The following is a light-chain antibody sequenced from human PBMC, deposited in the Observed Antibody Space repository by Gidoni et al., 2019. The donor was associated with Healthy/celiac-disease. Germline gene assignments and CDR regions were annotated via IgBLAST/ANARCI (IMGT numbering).Light chain of an antibody. CDR2: GAS. V-gene: IGKV3-20*01. J-gene: IGKJ1*01. Sequence: EIVLTQSPGTLSLSTGERATLSCRASQSVSSSYLAWYQQKPGQAPRLLIYGASSRATGSPDRFSGSGAGTDFTLTISRLEPEDFAVYYCQQYGSSQETFGQXTKVEIK. CDR3: QQYGSSQET. CDR1: QSVSSSY.